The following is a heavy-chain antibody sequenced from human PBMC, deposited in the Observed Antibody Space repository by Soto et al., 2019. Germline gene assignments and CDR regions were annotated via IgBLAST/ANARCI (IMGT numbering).Heavy chain of an antibody. V-gene: IGHV1-8*01. CDR3: ARGPAAIFGVVNYYYYYMDV. Sequence: ASVKVSCKASGYTFTSYDINWVRQATGQGLEWMGWMNPNSGNTGYAQKFQGRVTMTRNTSISTAYMELSSLRSEDTAVYYCARGPAAIFGVVNYYYYYMDVWGKGTTVTVSS. CDR1: GYTFTSYD. J-gene: IGHJ6*03. CDR2: MNPNSGNT. D-gene: IGHD3-3*01.